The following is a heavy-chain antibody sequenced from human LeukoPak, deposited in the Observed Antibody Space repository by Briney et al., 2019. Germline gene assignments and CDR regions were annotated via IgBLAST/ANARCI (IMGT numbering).Heavy chain of an antibody. V-gene: IGHV3-15*01. J-gene: IGHJ4*02. CDR1: GFTFTNAW. D-gene: IGHD7-27*01. CDR3: TTHILTGDFDY. CDR2: VKGKTDGGTT. Sequence: PGGSLRLSCAASGFTFTNAWMSWVRQAPGKGLEWVGRVKGKTDGGTTGYAAPVKGRFTISRDDLKNTMYLQMNSVKTEETAMYYCTTHILTGDFDYWGQGTLVTVSS.